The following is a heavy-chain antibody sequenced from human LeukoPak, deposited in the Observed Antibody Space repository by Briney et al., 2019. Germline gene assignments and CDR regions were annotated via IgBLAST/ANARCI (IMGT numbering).Heavy chain of an antibody. Sequence: GGALRLSCAASVFIFGRYGMHWVRQAPGKGLEWVALGWYDGTNKYYADSVKGRFTISRDNSKNTLYSQMNSLTAEDTAMYYCTKAPPGNFDPWGKGTLVTVSS. CDR1: VFIFGRYG. J-gene: IGHJ5*02. D-gene: IGHD3-10*01. V-gene: IGHV3-30*02. CDR3: TKAPPGNFDP. CDR2: GWYDGTNK.